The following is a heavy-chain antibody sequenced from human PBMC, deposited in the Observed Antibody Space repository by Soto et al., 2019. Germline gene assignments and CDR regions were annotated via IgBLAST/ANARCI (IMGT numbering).Heavy chain of an antibody. CDR1: GFPFSTYG. CDR2: IVSDGSAK. D-gene: IGHD1-1*01. CDR3: ARDDAFGNENGFDI. Sequence: QVQLVESGGGVVQPGTSLRLSCAVSGFPFSTYGFHWVRQPPGKGLEWVAVIVSDGSAKYHAYSVEGRFTISRDNSKDTLYLQMNSLRAEDTAVFYCARDDAFGNENGFDIWGQGTIVTFSS. J-gene: IGHJ3*02. V-gene: IGHV3-33*01.